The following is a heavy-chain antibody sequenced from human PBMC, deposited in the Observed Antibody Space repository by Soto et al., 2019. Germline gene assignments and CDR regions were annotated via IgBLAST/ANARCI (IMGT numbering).Heavy chain of an antibody. V-gene: IGHV4-59*01. Sequence: SETLSLTCAFSFGSISSYYLGLMLKPPGKGLEWIGYICYSGSTNYNPSLKSRVTISVDTSKNQFYLKLSSVTAADTAVYYCARDIHRGGAAWFDPWGQGTLVTSPQ. CDR2: ICYSGST. D-gene: IGHD2-15*01. CDR1: FGSISSYY. CDR3: ARDIHRGGAAWFDP. J-gene: IGHJ5*02.